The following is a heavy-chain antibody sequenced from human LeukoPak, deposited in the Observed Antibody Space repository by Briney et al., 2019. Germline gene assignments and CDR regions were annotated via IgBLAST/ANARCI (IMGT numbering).Heavy chain of an antibody. CDR3: ARGLRYYGSGSYSGGLNY. D-gene: IGHD3-10*01. V-gene: IGHV4-34*01. CDR2: INHSGST. Sequence: SSETLSLTCAVYGGSFSGYYWSWIRQPPGKGLEWLGEINHSGSTNYNPSLKSRVTISVDTSKNQFSLKLSSVTAADTAVYYCARGLRYYGSGSYSGGLNYWGQGTLVTVSS. CDR1: GGSFSGYY. J-gene: IGHJ4*02.